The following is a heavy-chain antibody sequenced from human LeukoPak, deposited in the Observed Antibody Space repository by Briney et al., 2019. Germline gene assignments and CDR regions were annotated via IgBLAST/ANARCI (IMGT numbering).Heavy chain of an antibody. V-gene: IGHV4-39*07. CDR2: IYYSGST. Sequence: SETLSLTCTVSGGSISSSSYYWGWIRQPPGKGLEWIGSIYYSGSTYYNPSLKSRVTISVDTSKNQFSLKLSSVTAADTAVYYCASGLFYDSSGYRWGYFDYWGQGTLVTVSS. D-gene: IGHD3-22*01. CDR3: ASGLFYDSSGYRWGYFDY. CDR1: GGSISSSSYY. J-gene: IGHJ4*02.